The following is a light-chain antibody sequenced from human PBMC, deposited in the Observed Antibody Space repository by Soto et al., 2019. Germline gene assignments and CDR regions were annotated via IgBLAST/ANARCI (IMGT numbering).Light chain of an antibody. Sequence: IQMTQSPSTLSASVGDRVTVTCRASQNINSWLAWYQQKPGKAPKLLIYKASTLESGVPSRFSGSGSGTDFTLTINSLQPDDFATYYCQQYTSYSPYTFGQGTKLEI. V-gene: IGKV1-5*03. CDR3: QQYTSYSPYT. CDR2: KAS. J-gene: IGKJ2*01. CDR1: QNINSW.